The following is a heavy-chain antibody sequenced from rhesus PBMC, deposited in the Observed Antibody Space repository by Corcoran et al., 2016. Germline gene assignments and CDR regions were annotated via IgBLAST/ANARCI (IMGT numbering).Heavy chain of an antibody. CDR1: GFTFDDYA. D-gene: IGHD6-25*01. CDR2: IGWSGGIT. V-gene: IGHV3-201*01. CDR3: ARESFPGIAAAGNFDY. J-gene: IGHJ4*01. Sequence: EVQLVESGGGVVQPGGSLRLSCAASGFTFDDYAMTWVRKAPGKGLDWVSGIGWSGGITYYSDSVKGQFTISRDNAKNSLYLQMGSLRAEDTALYYCARESFPGIAAAGNFDYWGQGVLVTVSS.